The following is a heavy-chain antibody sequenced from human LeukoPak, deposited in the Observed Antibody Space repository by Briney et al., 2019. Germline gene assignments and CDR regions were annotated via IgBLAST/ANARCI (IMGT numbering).Heavy chain of an antibody. CDR2: ISSSSSYI. CDR3: ARRYCSGGSCYIRH. Sequence: GGSLRLSCAASGFTFSSYSMNWGRQAPGRGLEWVSSISSSSSYIYYADSVKGRFTISRDNAKNSLYLQMNSLRAEDTAVYYCARRYCSGGSCYIRHWGQGTLVTVSS. CDR1: GFTFSSYS. V-gene: IGHV3-21*01. J-gene: IGHJ1*01. D-gene: IGHD2-15*01.